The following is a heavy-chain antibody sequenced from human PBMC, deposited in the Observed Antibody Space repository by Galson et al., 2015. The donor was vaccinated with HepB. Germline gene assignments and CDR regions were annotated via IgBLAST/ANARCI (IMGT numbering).Heavy chain of an antibody. V-gene: IGHV3-23*01. CDR3: AKGRLPDIVVVVAATGEYFDY. D-gene: IGHD2-15*01. J-gene: IGHJ4*02. Sequence: SLRLSCAASGFTFSSYAMSWVRQAPGKGLEWVSAISGSGGSTYYADSVKGRFTISRDNSKNTLYLQMNSLRAEDTAVYYCAKGRLPDIVVVVAATGEYFDYWGQGTLVTVSS. CDR2: ISGSGGST. CDR1: GFTFSSYA.